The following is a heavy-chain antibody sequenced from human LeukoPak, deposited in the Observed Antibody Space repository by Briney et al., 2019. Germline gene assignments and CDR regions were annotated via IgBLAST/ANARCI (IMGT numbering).Heavy chain of an antibody. V-gene: IGHV3-11*01. CDR1: GFTFSDYY. Sequence: NPGGSLRLSCAASGFTFSDYYMSWIRQAPGKGLEWVSYISSSGSTIYYADSVKGRFTISRDNAKNSLYLQMNSLRVEDTAVYYCARIDTVVLPSTMFDYWGQGTLVTVSS. CDR2: ISSSGSTI. J-gene: IGHJ4*02. D-gene: IGHD2-2*01. CDR3: ARIDTVVLPSTMFDY.